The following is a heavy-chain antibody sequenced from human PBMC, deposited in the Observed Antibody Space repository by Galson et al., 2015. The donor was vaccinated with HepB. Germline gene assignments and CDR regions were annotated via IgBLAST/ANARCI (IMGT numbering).Heavy chain of an antibody. CDR1: GFSLRTSGMC. CDR2: IDWDDDK. Sequence: PALVKPTQTLTLTCTFSGFSLRTSGMCVSWIRQPPGKALEWLARIDWDDDKYYSTSLKTRLTISKDTSKNQVVLTMTNMDPVDTATYYCARIAAAPDSGDDYWGQGTLVTVSS. J-gene: IGHJ4*02. V-gene: IGHV2-70*11. CDR3: ARIAAAPDSGDDY. D-gene: IGHD3-10*01.